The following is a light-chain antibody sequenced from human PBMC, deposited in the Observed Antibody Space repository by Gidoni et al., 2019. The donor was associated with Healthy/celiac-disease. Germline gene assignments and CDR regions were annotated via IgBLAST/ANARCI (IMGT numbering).Light chain of an antibody. CDR1: QSVSSSY. Sequence: GTLSLSPGERATLPCRASQSVSSSYLAWYQQKPGQAPRLLIYGASSRATGIPDRFSGSGSGTDFTLTISRLEPEDFAVYYCQQYGSSPRYTFGQGTKLEIK. J-gene: IGKJ2*01. CDR3: QQYGSSPRYT. V-gene: IGKV3-20*01. CDR2: GAS.